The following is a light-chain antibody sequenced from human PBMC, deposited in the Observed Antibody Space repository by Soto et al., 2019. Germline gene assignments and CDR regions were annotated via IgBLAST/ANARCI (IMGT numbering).Light chain of an antibody. CDR1: ESIRDY. Sequence: DIPLTQSQSCLSASLLGGVDMXERASESIRDYLNWYQQKPGIAPNLLTYAASSLQRGVPSRFSGGGSGTDFTLTISSLQPEDFATYYCQQSYNNPRTFGQGTRLEIK. V-gene: IGKV1-39*01. CDR2: AAS. CDR3: QQSYNNPRT. J-gene: IGKJ5*01.